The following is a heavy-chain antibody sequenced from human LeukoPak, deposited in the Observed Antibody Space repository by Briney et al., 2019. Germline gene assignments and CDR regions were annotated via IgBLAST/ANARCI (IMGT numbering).Heavy chain of an antibody. J-gene: IGHJ3*02. D-gene: IGHD3-22*01. CDR3: ARHLLIVGPFDI. Sequence: SETLSLTCTASGGSFSPYFCSWIRQPPGQGLEWIGCISYSGGTNYNPSLKSRVTISVDTSKNQFSLKLSSVTAADTAVYYCARHLLIVGPFDIWGQGTMVTVSS. V-gene: IGHV4-59*08. CDR2: ISYSGGT. CDR1: GGSFSPYF.